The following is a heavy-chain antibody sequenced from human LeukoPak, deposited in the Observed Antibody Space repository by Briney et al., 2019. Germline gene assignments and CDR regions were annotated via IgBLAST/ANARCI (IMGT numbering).Heavy chain of an antibody. J-gene: IGHJ4*02. V-gene: IGHV3-74*01. CDR3: AREDRVVITYDY. CDR2: INSDGSST. Sequence: GGSLRLSCAASGFTFSSYWVHWVRQAPGKGLVWVSRINSDGSSTSYAGSVKGRFTISRDNAKNTLYLQMNSLRAEDTAVYYCAREDRVVITYDYWGQGTLVTVSS. D-gene: IGHD3-22*01. CDR1: GFTFSSYW.